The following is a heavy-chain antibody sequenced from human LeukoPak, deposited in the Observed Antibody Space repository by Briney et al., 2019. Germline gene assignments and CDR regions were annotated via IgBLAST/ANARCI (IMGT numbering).Heavy chain of an antibody. J-gene: IGHJ6*02. CDR2: IYSGGST. D-gene: IGHD3-3*01. Sequence: PGGSLRLSCAASGFTVSSNYMSWVRQAPGKGLEWVSVIYSGGSTYYADSVKGRFTISRDNSKNTLYLQMNSLRAEDTAVYYCARDRVITIFGVVIERDYYYGMDVWGQGITVTVSS. CDR3: ARDRVITIFGVVIERDYYYGMDV. CDR1: GFTVSSNY. V-gene: IGHV3-66*01.